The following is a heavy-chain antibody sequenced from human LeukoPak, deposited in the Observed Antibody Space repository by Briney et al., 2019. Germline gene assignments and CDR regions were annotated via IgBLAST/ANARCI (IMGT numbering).Heavy chain of an antibody. CDR2: IYYSGST. J-gene: IGHJ4*02. V-gene: IGHV4-30-4*01. CDR1: GGSISSGDYY. Sequence: SQTLSLTCTVSGGSISSGDYYWSWIRQPPGKGLEWIGYIYYSGSTYYNPSLKSRVTISVDTSKNQFSLKLSSVTAADTAVYHCARGAYCGGDCYPNLDYWGQGTLVTVSS. D-gene: IGHD2-21*02. CDR3: ARGAYCGGDCYPNLDY.